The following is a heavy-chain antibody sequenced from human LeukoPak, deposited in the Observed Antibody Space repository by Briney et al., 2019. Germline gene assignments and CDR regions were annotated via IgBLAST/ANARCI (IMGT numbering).Heavy chain of an antibody. CDR1: GGSFSGYY. CDR3: ARSYDFWRKYNNWFDP. Sequence: PSETLSLTCAVYGGSFSGYYWSWIRQPPGEGLEWIGEINHSGSTNYNPSLKSRVTISVDTSKNQFSLKLSSVTAADTAVYYCARSYDFWRKYNNWFDPWGQGTLVTVSS. V-gene: IGHV4-34*01. J-gene: IGHJ5*02. D-gene: IGHD3-3*01. CDR2: INHSGST.